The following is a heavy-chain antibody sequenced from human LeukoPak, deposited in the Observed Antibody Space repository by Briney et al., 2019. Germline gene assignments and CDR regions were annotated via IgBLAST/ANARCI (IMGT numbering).Heavy chain of an antibody. V-gene: IGHV4-34*01. Sequence: SETLSLTCTVSGGSISSYYWSWIRQPPGKGLEWIGEINHSGSTNYNPSLKSRVTISVDTSKNQFSLKLSSVTAADTAVYYCARGMTIFGVDETYGMDVWGQGTTVTVSS. CDR2: INHSGST. J-gene: IGHJ6*02. CDR3: ARGMTIFGVDETYGMDV. CDR1: GGSISSYY. D-gene: IGHD3-3*01.